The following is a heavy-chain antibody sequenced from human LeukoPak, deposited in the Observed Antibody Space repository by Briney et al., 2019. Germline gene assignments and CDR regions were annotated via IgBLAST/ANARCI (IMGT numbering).Heavy chain of an antibody. CDR1: GFTFSSHW. CDR3: ARDPTTYYYMDV. D-gene: IGHD4-11*01. V-gene: IGHV3-74*01. CDR2: INSDGSSR. J-gene: IGHJ6*03. Sequence: GGSLRLSCAASGFTFSSHWMHWVRQAPGKGLEWVSRINSDGSSRSFADSVRGRVTISGDNAKNTLYLQMNSLRAEDTAVYYCARDPTTYYYMDVWGKGTTVTVSS.